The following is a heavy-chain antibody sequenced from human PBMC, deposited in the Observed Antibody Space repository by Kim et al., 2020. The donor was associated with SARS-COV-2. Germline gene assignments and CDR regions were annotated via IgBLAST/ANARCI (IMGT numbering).Heavy chain of an antibody. D-gene: IGHD3-10*01. J-gene: IGHJ4*02. V-gene: IGHV3-11*06. Sequence: VKGRFSIARDNAKNSLYLQMNSLRAEDTAVYYCARGGAYGSGSYLYYFDYWGQGTLVTVSS. CDR3: ARGGAYGSGSYLYYFDY.